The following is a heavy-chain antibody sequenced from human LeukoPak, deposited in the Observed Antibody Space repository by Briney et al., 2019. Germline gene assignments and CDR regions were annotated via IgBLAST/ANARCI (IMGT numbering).Heavy chain of an antibody. J-gene: IGHJ6*02. CDR1: GYTLTELS. Sequence: ASVKVSCKVSGYTLTELSMHWVRQAPGKGLEWMGGFDPEDGETIYAQKFQGRVTMTEDTSTDTAYTELSSLRSEDTAVYYCATQGIVVVPADLYYYYGMDVWGQGTTVTVSS. CDR2: FDPEDGET. V-gene: IGHV1-24*01. D-gene: IGHD2-2*01. CDR3: ATQGIVVVPADLYYYYGMDV.